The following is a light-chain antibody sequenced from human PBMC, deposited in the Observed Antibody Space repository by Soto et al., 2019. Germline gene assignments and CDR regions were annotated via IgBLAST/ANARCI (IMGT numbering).Light chain of an antibody. CDR1: QSISSW. CDR2: KAS. V-gene: IGKV1-5*03. J-gene: IGKJ1*01. Sequence: DIQMTQSPSTLSASVGDRVTITCRASQSISSWLAWYQPKPGKAPKLLIHKASTLESGVPSRFSGSGSGTEFTLTISSLQPDDFATYYCQQYNSYSRTFGQGTKVEIK. CDR3: QQYNSYSRT.